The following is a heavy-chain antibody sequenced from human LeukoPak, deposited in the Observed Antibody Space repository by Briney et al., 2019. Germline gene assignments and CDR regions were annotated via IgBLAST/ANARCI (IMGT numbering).Heavy chain of an antibody. CDR3: AKDPFWSGYPDMDV. J-gene: IGHJ6*02. CDR1: GFTLSSYA. Sequence: GGSLRLSCAASGFTLSSYAMSGVRQSPGEGREWVSAISGSGGSIYYADCVKGRFTISRDNSKNTLYLQMNSLRAEDTAVYYCAKDPFWSGYPDMDVWGQRTTVTVSS. CDR2: ISGSGGSI. V-gene: IGHV3-23*01. D-gene: IGHD3-3*01.